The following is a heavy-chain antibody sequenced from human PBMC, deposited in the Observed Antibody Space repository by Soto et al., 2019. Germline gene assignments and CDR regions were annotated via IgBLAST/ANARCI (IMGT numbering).Heavy chain of an antibody. CDR1: GLDFSSEV. Sequence: GGSLRLSCAASGLDFSSEVMCWVRQAPGKGLEWVSSISGSGRTIYHADSMRGRFAISRDNSRNSLYLQLNNLRVDDTAVYYCAKVGPSYYYGMDVWGQGTTVTVSS. D-gene: IGHD1-26*01. CDR3: AKVGPSYYYGMDV. J-gene: IGHJ6*02. V-gene: IGHV3-23*01. CDR2: ISGSGRTI.